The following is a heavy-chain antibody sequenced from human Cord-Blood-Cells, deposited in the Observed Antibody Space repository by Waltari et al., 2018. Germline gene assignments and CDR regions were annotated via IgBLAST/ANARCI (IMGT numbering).Heavy chain of an antibody. CDR2: ISWNRGSI. V-gene: IGHV3-9*03. J-gene: IGHJ4*02. CDR3: AKVAGSGSYFDY. D-gene: IGHD1-26*01. CDR1: GFTFDDYA. Sequence: EVQLVESGGGLVQPGRSLRLSCAASGFTFDDYAMHWVRQAPGKGLGWVSGISWNRGSIGYADSVKGLFTISRDNAKNSLYLQMNSLRAEDMALYYCAKVAGSGSYFDYWGQGTLVTVSS.